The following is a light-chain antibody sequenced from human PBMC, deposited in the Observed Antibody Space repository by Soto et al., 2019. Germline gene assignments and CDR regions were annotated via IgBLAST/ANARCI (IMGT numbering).Light chain of an antibody. V-gene: IGKV1-5*01. J-gene: IGKJ1*01. Sequence: GDRVTITCRASETINNWLAWYQQKPGKAPKILIYDATSLESGVPPRFSGSRSGTEFTLTITSLQPDDFATYYCQQYHYSSTCGHGTNVEVK. CDR3: QQYHYSST. CDR1: ETINNW. CDR2: DAT.